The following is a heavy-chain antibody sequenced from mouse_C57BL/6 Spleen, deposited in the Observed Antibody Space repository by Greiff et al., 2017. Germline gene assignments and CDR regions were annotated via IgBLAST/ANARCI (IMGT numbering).Heavy chain of an antibody. Sequence: EVQLVESGAELVRPGASVKLSCTASGFNIKDYYMHWVKQRPEQGLEWIGRIDPEDGDTEYAPKFQGKDTMTADTSSNTAYLQLSSLTSEDTAVYYCTTEDYGAMDYWGQGTSVTVSS. J-gene: IGHJ4*01. CDR2: IDPEDGDT. V-gene: IGHV14-1*01. D-gene: IGHD2-4*01. CDR3: TTEDYGAMDY. CDR1: GFNIKDYY.